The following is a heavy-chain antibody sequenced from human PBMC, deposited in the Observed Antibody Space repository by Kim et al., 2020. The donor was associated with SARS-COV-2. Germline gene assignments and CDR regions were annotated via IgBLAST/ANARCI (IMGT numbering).Heavy chain of an antibody. CDR3: AGGGYNFLSQDY. V-gene: IGHV4-59*08. Sequence: SETLSLTCTVSGGSISSYYWSWIRQPPGKGLEWIGYIYYSGSTNYNPSLKSRVTISVDTSKNQFSLKLSSVTAADTAVYYCAGGGYNFLSQDYWGQGTLV. D-gene: IGHD5-12*01. CDR2: IYYSGST. CDR1: GGSISSYY. J-gene: IGHJ4*02.